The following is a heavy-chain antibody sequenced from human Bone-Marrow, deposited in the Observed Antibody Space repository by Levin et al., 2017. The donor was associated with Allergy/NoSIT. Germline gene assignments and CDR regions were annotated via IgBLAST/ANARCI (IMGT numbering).Heavy chain of an antibody. CDR1: GFTFTTFD. D-gene: IGHD3-3*01. J-gene: IGHJ4*02. CDR2: ISYDGGSQ. CDR3: ARATVRIFGVRPAGYFGY. Sequence: PGGSLRLSCAASGFTFTTFDMHWVRQAPGMGLEWVAGISYDGGSQYYADSVKGRFTISRDNSKDTLSLQMNSLRPEDTAVYYCARATVRIFGVRPAGYFGYWGQGTLATVSS. V-gene: IGHV3-30*04.